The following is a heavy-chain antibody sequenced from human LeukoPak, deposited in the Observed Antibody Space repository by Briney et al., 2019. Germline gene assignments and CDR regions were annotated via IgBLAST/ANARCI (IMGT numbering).Heavy chain of an antibody. CDR2: TYYTSKWYN. J-gene: IGHJ5*02. CDR1: GDSVSSKSAT. D-gene: IGHD3-10*01. CDR3: AREGWFGEPPSHWFDP. Sequence: SQTLSHTCAISGDSVSSKSATWNWIRQSPSRGLEWLGRTYYTSKWYNDYAISVKSRITINPDTSKNQFSLQLTSVTPDDTAVYYCAREGWFGEPPSHWFDPWGQGTLVTVSS. V-gene: IGHV6-1*01.